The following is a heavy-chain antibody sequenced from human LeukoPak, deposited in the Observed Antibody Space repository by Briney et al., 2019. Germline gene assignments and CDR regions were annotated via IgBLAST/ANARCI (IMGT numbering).Heavy chain of an antibody. CDR3: ANQYYDFWSGYSPFDY. V-gene: IGHV3-21*04. CDR1: GFTFSSYS. D-gene: IGHD3-3*01. J-gene: IGHJ4*02. Sequence: PGGSLRLSCAASGFTFSSYSMNWVRQAPGKGLEWASSISSSSSYIYYADSVKGRFTISRDNAKNSLYLQMNSLRAEDTAVYYCANQYYDFWSGYSPFDYWGQGTLVTVSS. CDR2: ISSSSSYI.